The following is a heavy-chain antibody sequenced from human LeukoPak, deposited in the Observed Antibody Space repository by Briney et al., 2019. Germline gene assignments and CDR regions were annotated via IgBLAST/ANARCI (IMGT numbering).Heavy chain of an antibody. CDR2: INPSGGST. CDR3: ARTYYYDSSGKYYFDY. Sequence: ASVKVSCKASGYTFTSYYMHWVRQAPGQGLEWMGIINPSGGSTSYAQKFQGRVTMTRVTSTSTVYMELSSLRSEDTAVYYCARTYYYDSSGKYYFDYWGQGTLVTVSS. D-gene: IGHD3-22*01. V-gene: IGHV1-46*01. J-gene: IGHJ4*02. CDR1: GYTFTSYY.